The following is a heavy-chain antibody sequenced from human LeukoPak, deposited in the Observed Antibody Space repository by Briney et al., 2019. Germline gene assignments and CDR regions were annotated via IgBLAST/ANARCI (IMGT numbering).Heavy chain of an antibody. V-gene: IGHV3-74*01. CDR3: AKDKTKTGMDV. CDR2: INSDGSTT. CDR1: GFTFSSYW. J-gene: IGHJ6*03. Sequence: GGSLRLSCAASGFTFSSYWMRWVRQAPGKGLVWVSRINSDGSTTTYADSVKGRFTISRDNAKNTLYLQMNSLRAEDTAVYYCAKDKTKTGMDVWGKGTTVTVSS.